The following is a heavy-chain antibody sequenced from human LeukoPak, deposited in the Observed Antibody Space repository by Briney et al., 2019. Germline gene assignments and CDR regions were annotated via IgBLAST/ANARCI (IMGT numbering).Heavy chain of an antibody. CDR2: ISAYNGNT. D-gene: IGHD3-22*01. J-gene: IGHJ4*02. CDR3: ARGGYYYDSSGYYLY. CDR1: GYTFTSYG. V-gene: IGHV1-18*01. Sequence: ASVKVSCKASGYTFTSYGISWVRQAPGQGLEWMGLISAYNGNTNYAQKLQGRVTMTTDTSTSTAYMELRSLRSDDTAVYYCARGGYYYDSSGYYLYWGQGTLVPVSS.